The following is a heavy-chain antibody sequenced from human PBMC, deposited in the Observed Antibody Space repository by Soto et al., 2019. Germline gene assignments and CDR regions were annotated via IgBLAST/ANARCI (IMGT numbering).Heavy chain of an antibody. J-gene: IGHJ4*02. CDR3: ARYYSTWRFDY. CDR2: ISGHNGKT. Sequence: QIQLVQSGAEVTKPGASVKVSCKASGYTFPSYGITWGRQAPGQGLEWMGWISGHNGKTKYAQEFQDRVTMTTDASMTTAYMELRGLRSDDTAVYYCARYYSTWRFDYWGQGTLVTVSS. CDR1: GYTFPSYG. V-gene: IGHV1-18*04. D-gene: IGHD2-2*01.